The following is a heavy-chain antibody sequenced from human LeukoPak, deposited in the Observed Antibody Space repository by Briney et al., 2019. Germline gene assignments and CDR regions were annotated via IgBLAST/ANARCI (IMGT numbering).Heavy chain of an antibody. V-gene: IGHV7-4-1*02. Sequence: GASVKVSCKASGYSFTSYAMNWVQQAPGQGLEWMGWINTNTGNPTHAQGFTGRCVFSLDTSVSTAYLQISSLKAEDTAVYSCARVAEYSSGWYDPFDYWGQGTLVTVSS. D-gene: IGHD6-19*01. CDR2: INTNTGNP. J-gene: IGHJ4*02. CDR3: ARVAEYSSGWYDPFDY. CDR1: GYSFTSYA.